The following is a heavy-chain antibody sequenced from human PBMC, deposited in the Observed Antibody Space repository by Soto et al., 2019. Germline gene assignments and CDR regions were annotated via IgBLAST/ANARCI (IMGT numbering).Heavy chain of an antibody. CDR2: IIPIFGTA. Sequence: AASVKVSCKASGGTFSSYAISWVRQAPGQGLEWMGGIIPIFGTANYAQKFQGRVTITADKSTSTAYMELSSLRSEDTAVYYCASAKPFYGSGRYYNFYWFDPWGQGTLVTVSS. D-gene: IGHD3-10*01. CDR1: GGTFSSYA. J-gene: IGHJ5*02. V-gene: IGHV1-69*06. CDR3: ASAKPFYGSGRYYNFYWFDP.